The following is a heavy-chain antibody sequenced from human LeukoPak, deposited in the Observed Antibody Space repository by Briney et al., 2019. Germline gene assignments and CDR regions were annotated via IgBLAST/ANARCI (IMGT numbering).Heavy chain of an antibody. J-gene: IGHJ4*02. CDR1: GFTFSDYY. Sequence: GGSLRLSCAASGFTFSDYYMSWIRQAPGKGLEWVSYISSSDSTIYYADSVKGRFTISRDNAKNSLYLQMNSLRAEDTAVYYCARDSRKQLVYEYASGPADYWGQGTLVTVSS. CDR3: ARDSRKQLVYEYASGPADY. CDR2: ISSSDSTI. D-gene: IGHD6-6*01. V-gene: IGHV3-11*04.